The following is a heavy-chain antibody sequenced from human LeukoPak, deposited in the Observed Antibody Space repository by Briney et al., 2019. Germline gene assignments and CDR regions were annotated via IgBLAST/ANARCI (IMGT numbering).Heavy chain of an antibody. CDR2: INPNSGGT. Sequence: ASVKVSCKASGYTFTGYYMHWVRQAPGQGLEWMGWINPNSGGTNYAQKFQGRVTMTRDTSISTAYMELSRLRSDDTAVYYCARGGIVVASAHDAFDIWGQGTMVTVSP. J-gene: IGHJ3*02. D-gene: IGHD2-21*01. V-gene: IGHV1-2*02. CDR3: ARGGIVVASAHDAFDI. CDR1: GYTFTGYY.